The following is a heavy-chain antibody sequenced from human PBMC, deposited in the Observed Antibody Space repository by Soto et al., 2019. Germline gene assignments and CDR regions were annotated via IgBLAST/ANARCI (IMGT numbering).Heavy chain of an antibody. J-gene: IGHJ3*02. D-gene: IGHD3-22*01. CDR3: AREYYDSSGYYFAFDI. V-gene: IGHV1-3*01. CDR2: INAGNGNT. CDR1: GYTFTSYV. Sequence: ASVKVSCQASGYTFTSYVMHWVRQAPGQRLEWMGWINAGNGNTKYSQKFQGRVTITRDTSASTAYMELSSLRSEDTAVYYCAREYYDSSGYYFAFDIWGQGTMVTVSS.